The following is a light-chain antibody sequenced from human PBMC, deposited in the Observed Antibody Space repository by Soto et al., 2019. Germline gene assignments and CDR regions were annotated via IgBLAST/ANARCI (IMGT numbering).Light chain of an antibody. V-gene: IGLV1-40*01. J-gene: IGLJ1*01. CDR3: QSYDSSLNTYV. CDR2: GNT. Sequence: QSVLTQPPSVSGAPGQRVTISCTGSSSNIGAGYDVHWYQQLPGTAPKLLIFGNTNRPSGVPDRFSGSKSDTSASLAITGLQAEDEADYYCQSYDSSLNTYVFGAGTKVNVL. CDR1: SSNIGAGYD.